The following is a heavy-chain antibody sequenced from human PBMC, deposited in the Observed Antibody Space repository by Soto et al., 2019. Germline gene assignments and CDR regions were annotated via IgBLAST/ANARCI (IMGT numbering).Heavy chain of an antibody. J-gene: IGHJ6*02. D-gene: IGHD3-10*01. Sequence: QVQLQESGPGLVKPSETLSLTCTVSGGSITNYYCSWFRQPPGKGLEWIGYINYDGYSAYNLSLKRRGPLSMDASKTQFSLMLASVTATDTAVYYCARHGFGPLHGLVDVWGPGTTVIVSS. V-gene: IGHV4-59*08. CDR1: GGSITNYY. CDR3: ARHGFGPLHGLVDV. CDR2: INYDGYS.